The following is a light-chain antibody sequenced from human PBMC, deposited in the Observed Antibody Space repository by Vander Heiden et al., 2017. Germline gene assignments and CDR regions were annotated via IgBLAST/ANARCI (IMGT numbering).Light chain of an antibody. CDR3: VLYMGSGIWV. J-gene: IGLJ3*02. CDR1: SGSVSTSYY. Sequence: QTVVPQEPSFSVSPGGTVTLTCGLSSGSVSTSYYPSWYQQTPGQATRTLIYSTNSRSSGVPDRFSGSILGNKAALTITGAQADDESDYYGVLYMGSGIWVFGGGTKLTVL. V-gene: IGLV8-61*01. CDR2: STN.